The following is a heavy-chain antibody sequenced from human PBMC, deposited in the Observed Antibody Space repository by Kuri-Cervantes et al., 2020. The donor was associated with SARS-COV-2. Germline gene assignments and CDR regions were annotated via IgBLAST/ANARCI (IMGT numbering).Heavy chain of an antibody. D-gene: IGHD1-14*01. CDR2: INHSGST. Sequence: SQTLSLTCAVYGGSFSGYYWSWIRQPPGKGLEWIGEINHSGSTNYNPSLKSRVTISVDTSKNQFSLKLSSVTAADTAVYYCARVLTGTTGGLDFDYWGQGTLVTVSS. CDR1: GGSFSGYY. J-gene: IGHJ4*02. V-gene: IGHV4-34*01. CDR3: ARVLTGTTGGLDFDY.